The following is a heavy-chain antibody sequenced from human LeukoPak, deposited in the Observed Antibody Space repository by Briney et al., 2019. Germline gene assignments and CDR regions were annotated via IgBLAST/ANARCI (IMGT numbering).Heavy chain of an antibody. CDR1: GGTFSSYA. Sequence: ASVKVSCKASGGTFSSYAISWVRQAPGQGLEWMGGIIPIFGTANYAQKFQGRVTITADESTSTAYMELSSLRSGDTAVYYCASRTPVDTAMVHDAFDIWGQGTMVTVSS. V-gene: IGHV1-69*13. J-gene: IGHJ3*02. D-gene: IGHD5-18*01. CDR3: ASRTPVDTAMVHDAFDI. CDR2: IIPIFGTA.